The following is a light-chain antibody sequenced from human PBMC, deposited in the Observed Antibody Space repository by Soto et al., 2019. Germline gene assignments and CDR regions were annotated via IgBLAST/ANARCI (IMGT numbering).Light chain of an antibody. CDR2: DAS. CDR3: QQRSSWFT. CDR1: QSVGTF. Sequence: EIVLTQSPATLSLSPGERATLSCRASQSVGTFLAWYQQRPGQAPRLLIYDASITATGIPARFSGSGSVTEFTLTISSLEPEDFAVYYCQQRSSWFTFGQGTKLEIK. V-gene: IGKV3-11*01. J-gene: IGKJ2*01.